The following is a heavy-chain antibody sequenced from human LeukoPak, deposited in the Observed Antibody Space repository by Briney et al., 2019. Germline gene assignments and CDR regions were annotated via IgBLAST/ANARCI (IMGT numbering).Heavy chain of an antibody. V-gene: IGHV3-21*01. CDR1: GFTFSSYS. J-gene: IGHJ5*02. CDR2: ISSSTNYI. D-gene: IGHD1-1*01. Sequence: GGSLRLSCAASGFTFSSYSMNWVRQAPGKGLEWVSSISSSTNYIYYADSVKDRFTISRDNANNSLYLQMNSLRAEDTAVYYCARDYTRTTGWFDPWGQGTLVTVSS. CDR3: ARDYTRTTGWFDP.